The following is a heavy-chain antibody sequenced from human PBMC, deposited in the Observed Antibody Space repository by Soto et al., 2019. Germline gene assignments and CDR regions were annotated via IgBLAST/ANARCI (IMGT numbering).Heavy chain of an antibody. Sequence: ASVKVSCKASGYTFTSYGISWVRQAPGQGLEWMGWINPNGGGTNYAQKFQGWVTMTRDTSISTAYMELSRLRSDDTAVYYCARGVVVVAATTDAFDIWGQGTMVTVSS. J-gene: IGHJ3*02. CDR1: GYTFTSYG. D-gene: IGHD2-15*01. CDR3: ARGVVVVAATTDAFDI. V-gene: IGHV1-2*04. CDR2: INPNGGGT.